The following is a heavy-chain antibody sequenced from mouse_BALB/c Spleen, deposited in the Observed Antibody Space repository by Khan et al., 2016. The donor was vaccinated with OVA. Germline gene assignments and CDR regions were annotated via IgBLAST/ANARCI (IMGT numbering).Heavy chain of an antibody. CDR1: GFTFSTYG. CDR2: ISTGGHYT. J-gene: IGHJ3*01. D-gene: IGHD1-1*01. CDR3: DRLDYYYDCEGFTY. Sequence: EVELVESGGDLVKPGGSLKLSCAASGFTFSTYGMSWVRQTPDKRLEWVATISTGGHYTYYPDSVKGRFTISRDNAKNTLYLQMTSLKSEDADMVYCDRLDYYYDCEGFTYWGQGTLVTVSA. V-gene: IGHV5-6*01.